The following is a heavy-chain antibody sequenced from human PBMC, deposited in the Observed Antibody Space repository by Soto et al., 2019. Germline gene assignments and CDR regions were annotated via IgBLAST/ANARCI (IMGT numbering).Heavy chain of an antibody. Sequence: QLQLQESGSGLVKPSQTLSLTCAVSCGSISSGGYSWSWIRQPPGKGLEWIGYIYHSGSTYYNRALKSRGTRSVERYKTQFSMKLSSVTAAATVVYYSARVPPPWGEGTLVTVSS. CDR1: CGSISSGGYS. CDR2: IYHSGST. V-gene: IGHV4-30-2*01. CDR3: ARVPPP. J-gene: IGHJ5*02.